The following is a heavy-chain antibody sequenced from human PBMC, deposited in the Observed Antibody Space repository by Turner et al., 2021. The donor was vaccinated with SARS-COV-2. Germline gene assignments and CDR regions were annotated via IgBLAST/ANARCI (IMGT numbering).Heavy chain of an antibody. V-gene: IGHV1-18*01. CDR2: ISTFNGNT. Sequence: QVQLVQSGAEVKKPGASMKVSCTAAGYTFTNYGISWVRQAPGQGLEWMGWISTFNGNTDYAQKVQGRVTMTTDTSTSTAYMELRSLSSDDTALYYCARDNRGSDTYYKAFDMWGQGTMVTVSS. CDR1: GYTFTNYG. CDR3: ARDNRGSDTYYKAFDM. J-gene: IGHJ3*02. D-gene: IGHD3-10*01.